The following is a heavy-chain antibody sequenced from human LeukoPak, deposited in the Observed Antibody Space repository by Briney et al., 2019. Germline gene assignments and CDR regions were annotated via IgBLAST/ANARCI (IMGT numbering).Heavy chain of an antibody. V-gene: IGHV1-8*01. Sequence: ASVKVSCKASGYTFTSYDINWVRQATGQGLEWMGWMNPNSGNTGYAQKFQGRVTMTRNTSISTAYMELSSLRSEDTAVYYCARVRGVTFGGVSQYYFDYWGQGTLVTVSS. CDR1: GYTFTSYD. CDR3: ARVRGVTFGGVSQYYFDY. J-gene: IGHJ4*02. CDR2: MNPNSGNT. D-gene: IGHD3-16*01.